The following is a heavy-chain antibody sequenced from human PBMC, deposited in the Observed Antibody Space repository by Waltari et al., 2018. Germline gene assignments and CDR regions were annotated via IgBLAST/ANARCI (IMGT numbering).Heavy chain of an antibody. Sequence: EVQLVESGGGFVQPGGYVSLSCAASGFTFSSHWMHWVRHAPGKGLVWVSRMKSDGSSTSYADSVKGRFTISRENAKNTLYLQMNSLRAEDTAVYYCARALSYYDSSGYWGYWGQGTLVTVSS. CDR3: ARALSYYDSSGYWGY. CDR2: MKSDGSST. D-gene: IGHD3-22*01. J-gene: IGHJ4*02. CDR1: GFTFSSHW. V-gene: IGHV3-74*01.